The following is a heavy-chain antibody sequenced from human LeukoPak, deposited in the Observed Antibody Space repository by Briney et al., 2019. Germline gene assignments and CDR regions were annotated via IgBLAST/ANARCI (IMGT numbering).Heavy chain of an antibody. Sequence: SETLSLTCTISGGSISSYYWSWIRQPPGKGLEWIGYIYYSGSTNYNPSLKSRVTISVDTSENQFSLKLSSVTAADTAVYYCAMVAATRDYYYYMDVWGKGTTVTVSS. J-gene: IGHJ6*03. CDR2: IYYSGST. CDR3: AMVAATRDYYYYMDV. CDR1: GGSISSYY. D-gene: IGHD2-15*01. V-gene: IGHV4-59*01.